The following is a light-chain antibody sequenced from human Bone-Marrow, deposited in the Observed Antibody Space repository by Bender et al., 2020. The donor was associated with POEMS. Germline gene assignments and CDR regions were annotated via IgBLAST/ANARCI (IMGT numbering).Light chain of an antibody. CDR2: EVS. J-gene: IGLJ1*01. CDR1: GSAVANYNL. CDR3: ASYTVAGTYV. V-gene: IGLV2-14*02. Sequence: QSAPTQPASVSGSPGQSITISCTAPGSAVANYNLVSWYQQHPGNAPKLLIFEVSHRPSGVSHRFSGSKSDSAASLTISGLQAEDEADYYCASYTVAGTYVFGSGTEVTVL.